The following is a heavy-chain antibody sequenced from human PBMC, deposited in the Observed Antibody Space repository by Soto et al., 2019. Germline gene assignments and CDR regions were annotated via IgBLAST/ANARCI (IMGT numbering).Heavy chain of an antibody. CDR2: IYYSGST. V-gene: IGHV4-30-4*01. Sequence: NPSETLSLTCTVSGGSISSGDYYWSWIRQPPGKGLEWIGYIYYSGSTYYNPSLKSRVTISVDTSKNQFSLKLSSVTAADTAVYYCARVAAAEGDYGMDVWGQGTTVTVS. J-gene: IGHJ6*02. CDR1: GGSISSGDYY. D-gene: IGHD6-13*01. CDR3: ARVAAAEGDYGMDV.